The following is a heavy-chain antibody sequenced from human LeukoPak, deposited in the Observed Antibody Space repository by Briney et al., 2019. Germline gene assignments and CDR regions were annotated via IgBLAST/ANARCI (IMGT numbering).Heavy chain of an antibody. Sequence: SETLSLTCAVYGGSFSGYYWSWLRQPPGKGLEWIGYIYYSGSTNYNPSLKSRVTISVDTSKNQFSLKLSSVTAADTAVYYCARVGSSSWSYYMDVWGKGTTVTISS. CDR1: GGSFSGYY. CDR2: IYYSGST. D-gene: IGHD6-13*01. CDR3: ARVGSSSWSYYMDV. V-gene: IGHV4-59*01. J-gene: IGHJ6*03.